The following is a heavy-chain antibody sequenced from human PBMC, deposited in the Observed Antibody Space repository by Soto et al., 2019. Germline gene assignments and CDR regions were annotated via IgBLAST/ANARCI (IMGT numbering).Heavy chain of an antibody. CDR1: GYTFTTYG. D-gene: IGHD6-13*01. Sequence: QVQLVQSGAEVKKPGASVKVSCKASGYTFTTYGISWVRQAPGQGLEWMGWISAYSGSTKSAQKLQGRVTMTTDTSTTTAYMELRSRTSDDTAVYYCARDFTKSSSWPYYFDYWGQGTLVTVSS. CDR2: ISAYSGST. J-gene: IGHJ4*02. V-gene: IGHV1-18*01. CDR3: ARDFTKSSSWPYYFDY.